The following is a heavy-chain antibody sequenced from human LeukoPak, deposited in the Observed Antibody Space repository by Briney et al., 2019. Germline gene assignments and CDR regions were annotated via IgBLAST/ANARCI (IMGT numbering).Heavy chain of an antibody. CDR1: GFTFSSYA. CDR2: ISGSGGST. Sequence: GGSLRLSCAASGFTFSSYAMSWVRQAPGKGLEWVSAISGSGGSTYYADSVKGRFTISRDNSKNTLYLQMNSLRAEDTAVYYCARDLTTVVTRGVFDSWGQGALVTVSS. V-gene: IGHV3-23*01. CDR3: ARDLTTVVTRGVFDS. J-gene: IGHJ4*02. D-gene: IGHD4-23*01.